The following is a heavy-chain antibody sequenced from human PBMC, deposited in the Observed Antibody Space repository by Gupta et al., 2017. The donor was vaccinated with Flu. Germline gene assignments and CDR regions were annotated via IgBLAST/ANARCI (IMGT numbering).Heavy chain of an antibody. Sequence: QVTLKESGPVLVKPTETLTLTCTVSGFSLSNARMGVSWIRQPPGKALEWLAHIFSNDEKSYSTSRKSRRTISNDTSKRQVVRTMTNMDTVETATYDCARIFYDVGSGYPSYYFDYGGQGTLVTVSS. CDR1: GFSLSNARMG. D-gene: IGHD3-3*01. J-gene: IGHJ4*02. CDR3: ARIFYDVGSGYPSYYFDY. CDR2: IFSNDEK. V-gene: IGHV2-26*01.